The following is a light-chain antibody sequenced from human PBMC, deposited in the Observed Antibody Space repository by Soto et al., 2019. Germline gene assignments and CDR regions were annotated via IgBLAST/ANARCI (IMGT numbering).Light chain of an antibody. V-gene: IGKV3-15*01. CDR2: GAS. CDR1: QSVSSN. CDR3: QQYNNWPPWT. J-gene: IGKJ1*01. Sequence: EIVMTQSPATLSVSPGERATLSCRASQSVSSNLAWYQQKPGQAPRLLIYGASTRATGIPARFSGSGSGTEFTLTISSLQSEDFAVYYCQQYNNWPPWTSGQGTKVDNK.